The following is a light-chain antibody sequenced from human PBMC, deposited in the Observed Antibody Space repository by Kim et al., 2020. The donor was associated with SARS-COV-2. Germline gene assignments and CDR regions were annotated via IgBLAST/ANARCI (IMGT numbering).Light chain of an antibody. J-gene: IGLJ3*02. CDR2: QDS. CDR3: QAWDSSTAV. CDR1: KLGDKY. V-gene: IGLV3-1*01. Sequence: SVSPGQPARITCSGDKLGDKYACWYQQKPGQSPVLVIYQDSKRPSGIPERFSGSNSGNTATLTISGTQAMDEADYYCQAWDSSTAVFGGGTQLTVL.